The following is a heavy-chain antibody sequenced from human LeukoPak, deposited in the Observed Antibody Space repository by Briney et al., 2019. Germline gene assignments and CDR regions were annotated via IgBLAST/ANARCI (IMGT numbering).Heavy chain of an antibody. Sequence: GGSLRLSCAASGFTFSSYAMHWVRQAPGKGLEWVAVIPYDGSNKYYADSVKGRFTISRDNSKNTLYLQMNSLRAEDTAVYYCAREQYYYDSSGYTDYWGQGTLVTVSS. CDR2: IPYDGSNK. CDR1: GFTFSSYA. D-gene: IGHD3-22*01. CDR3: AREQYYYDSSGYTDY. J-gene: IGHJ4*02. V-gene: IGHV3-30*04.